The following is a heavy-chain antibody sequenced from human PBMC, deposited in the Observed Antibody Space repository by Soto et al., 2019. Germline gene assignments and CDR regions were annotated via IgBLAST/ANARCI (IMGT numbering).Heavy chain of an antibody. Sequence: SETLSLTCTVSGGSIDRSNYYWDWIRQPPGKGLEWIGTTYYNGNAYYNPSLQSRVTMSVDTSKNQFSLKLISVTAADTAVYYCARHFVAVVIKGWGYWGQGTLVTV. CDR3: ARHFVAVVIKGWGY. J-gene: IGHJ4*02. CDR1: GGSIDRSNYY. CDR2: TYYNGNA. V-gene: IGHV4-39*01. D-gene: IGHD3-22*01.